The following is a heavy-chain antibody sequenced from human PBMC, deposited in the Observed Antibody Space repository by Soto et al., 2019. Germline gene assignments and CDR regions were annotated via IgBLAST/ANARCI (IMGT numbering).Heavy chain of an antibody. V-gene: IGHV1-8*01. J-gene: IGHJ6*02. Sequence: ASVKVSCKASGYTFTSYDINWVRQATGQGLEWMGWMNPNSGNTGYAQKFQGRVTMTRNTSISTAYMELSSLRSEDTAVYYCARGKSSSWYVDYYYYGMDVWGQGTTVTVSS. CDR1: GYTFTSYD. CDR3: ARGKSSSWYVDYYYYGMDV. D-gene: IGHD6-13*01. CDR2: MNPNSGNT.